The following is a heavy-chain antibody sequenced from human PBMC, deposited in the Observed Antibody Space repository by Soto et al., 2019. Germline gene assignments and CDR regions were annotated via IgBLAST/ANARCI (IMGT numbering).Heavy chain of an antibody. J-gene: IGHJ6*02. Sequence: SETLSLTCTVSGGSISSYYWSWIRQPPGKGLEWIGYIYYSGSTNYNPSLKSRVTISVDTSKNQFSLKLSSVTAADTAVYYCASDHGHYDILTGFDYYGMDVWGQGTTVTVSS. CDR2: IYYSGST. D-gene: IGHD3-9*01. V-gene: IGHV4-59*01. CDR3: ASDHGHYDILTGFDYYGMDV. CDR1: GGSISSYY.